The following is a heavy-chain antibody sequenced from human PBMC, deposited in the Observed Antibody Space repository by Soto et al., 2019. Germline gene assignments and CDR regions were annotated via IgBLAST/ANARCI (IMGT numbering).Heavy chain of an antibody. CDR2: IYSGGST. J-gene: IGHJ4*02. CDR1: GITVSSNY. D-gene: IGHD3-22*01. CDR3: ARNLRSGYTYDY. V-gene: IGHV3-53*01. Sequence: EVQLVESGGGLIQPGGPLRLSCAASGITVSSNYMSWVRQAPGKGLEWVSVIYSGGSTYYADSVKGRFTISRDNSKNTLYLPMNSLRDEDTAVYFCARNLRSGYTYDYWGQGTLVTVSS.